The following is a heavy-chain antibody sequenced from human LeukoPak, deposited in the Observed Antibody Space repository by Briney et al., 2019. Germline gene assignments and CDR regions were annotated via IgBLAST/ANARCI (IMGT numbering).Heavy chain of an antibody. CDR1: VGAIRSHY. V-gene: IGHV4-4*07. CDR3: ARGEHSVDS. J-gene: IGHJ4*02. Sequence: SETLSLTCTVSVGAIRSHYWNWIRQPAGKGLEWIGRIYSSGYTNDNPFLKSRITMSGDMSKNQFSLRLNSVTAADTAVYYCARGEHSVDSWGQGMLVTVSS. D-gene: IGHD1/OR15-1a*01. CDR2: IYSSGYT.